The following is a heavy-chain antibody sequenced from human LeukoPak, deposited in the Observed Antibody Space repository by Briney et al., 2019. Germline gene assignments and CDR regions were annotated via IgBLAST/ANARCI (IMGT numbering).Heavy chain of an antibody. CDR3: ARGPMVRGVNLAEWFDP. CDR2: INPNSGGT. Sequence: ASVKVSCKASGGTFSSYAISWVRQAPGQGLEWMGRINPNSGGTNYAQKFQGRVTMTRDTSISTAYMELSRLRSDDTAVYYCARGPMVRGVNLAEWFDPWGQGTLVTVSS. CDR1: GGTFSSYA. J-gene: IGHJ5*02. V-gene: IGHV1-2*06. D-gene: IGHD3-10*01.